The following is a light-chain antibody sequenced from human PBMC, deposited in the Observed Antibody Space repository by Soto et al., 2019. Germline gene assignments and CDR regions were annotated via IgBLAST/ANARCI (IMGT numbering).Light chain of an antibody. CDR1: SGHSSYI. CDR2: LEGSGSY. Sequence: QLVLTQSSSASASLGSSVKLTCTLSSGHSSYIIAWHQQQPGKAPRYLMKLEGSGSYNKGSGVPDRFSGSSSGADRYLTISNHQFEDEADYYCETWDSNTVVFGGGTQLTVL. V-gene: IGLV4-60*02. CDR3: ETWDSNTVV. J-gene: IGLJ2*01.